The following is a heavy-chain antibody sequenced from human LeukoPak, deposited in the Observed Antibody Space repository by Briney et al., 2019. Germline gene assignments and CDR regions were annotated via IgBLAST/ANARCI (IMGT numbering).Heavy chain of an antibody. V-gene: IGHV4-59*01. CDR3: ARDYSTYYFDY. Sequence: SETLSLTCTVSGGSISTYYWSWLRQPPGKGLEWIGYIHYSGSTNYNPSLKSRVTISVDTSKNQFSLKLSSVTAADTAVYYCARDYSTYYFDYWGQGSLATVSS. D-gene: IGHD4-11*01. CDR2: IHYSGST. CDR1: GGSISTYY. J-gene: IGHJ4*02.